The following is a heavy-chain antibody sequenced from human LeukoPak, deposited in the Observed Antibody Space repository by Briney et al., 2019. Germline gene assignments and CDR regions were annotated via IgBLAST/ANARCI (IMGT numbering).Heavy chain of an antibody. Sequence: SETLSLTCAVYGGSFSGYSWSWIRQPPGKGLEWIGSIYYSGSTYYTPSLKSRVTISLHTSKNQFSLKLTSVTAADTAVYYCARVGGSGYGDYFDYWGQGTLVTVSS. J-gene: IGHJ4*02. CDR1: GGSFSGYS. V-gene: IGHV4-34*01. CDR2: IYYSGST. CDR3: ARVGGSGYGDYFDY. D-gene: IGHD4-17*01.